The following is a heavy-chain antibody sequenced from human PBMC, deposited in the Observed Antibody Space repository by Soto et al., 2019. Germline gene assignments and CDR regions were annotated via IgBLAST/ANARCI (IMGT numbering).Heavy chain of an antibody. CDR1: GGSFSGYY. V-gene: IGHV4-34*01. D-gene: IGHD7-27*01. CDR3: ARGLTGETFDY. J-gene: IGHJ4*02. CDR2: INHSGST. Sequence: SETLSLTCAVYGGSFSGYYWSWIRQPPGKGLEWIGEINHSGSTNYNPSLKRRVTISVDTSKNQFSLKLSSVTAADTAVYYCARGLTGETFDYWGQGTLVTVSS.